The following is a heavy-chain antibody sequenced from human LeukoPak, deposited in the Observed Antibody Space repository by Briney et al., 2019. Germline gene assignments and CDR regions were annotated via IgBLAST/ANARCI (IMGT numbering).Heavy chain of an antibody. J-gene: IGHJ6*02. CDR1: GYTFTSYY. D-gene: IGHD4-17*01. V-gene: IGHV1-46*01. Sequence: GVSVKVSCKASGYTFTSYYMHWVRQAPGQGLEWMGIINPSGGSTSYAQKFQGRVTMTRDTSTSTVYMELSSLRSEDTAVYYCARDYGDYGMDVWGQGTTVTVSS. CDR2: INPSGGST. CDR3: ARDYGDYGMDV.